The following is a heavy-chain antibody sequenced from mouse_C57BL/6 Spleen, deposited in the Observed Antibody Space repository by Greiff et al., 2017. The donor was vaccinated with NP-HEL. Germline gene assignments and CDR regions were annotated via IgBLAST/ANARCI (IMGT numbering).Heavy chain of an antibody. CDR3: ARDRAYGSSPWYFDY. CDR1: GFTFSSYA. D-gene: IGHD1-1*01. V-gene: IGHV5-4*01. J-gene: IGHJ2*01. CDR2: ISDGGSYT. Sequence: EVMLVESGGGLVKPGGSLKLSCAASGFTFSSYAMSWVRQTPEKRLEWVATISDGGSYTYYPDNVKGRFTISRDNSKNNLYLQMSHLKSGNTAMYYCARDRAYGSSPWYFDYWGQGTTLTVSS.